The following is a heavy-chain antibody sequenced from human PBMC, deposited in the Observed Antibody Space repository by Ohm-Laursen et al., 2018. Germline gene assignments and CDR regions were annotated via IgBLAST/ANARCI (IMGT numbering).Heavy chain of an antibody. CDR1: GYSFTSYW. CDR3: ARPYYGSGSRNAFDI. D-gene: IGHD3-10*01. V-gene: IGHV5-51*01. J-gene: IGHJ3*02. Sequence: ESLKISCKGSGYSFTSYWIGWVRQMPGKGLEWMGIIYPGDSDTRYSPSFQGQVTISADKSISTAYLQWSSLKASDTATYYCARPYYGSGSRNAFDIWGQGTMVTVSS. CDR2: IYPGDSDT.